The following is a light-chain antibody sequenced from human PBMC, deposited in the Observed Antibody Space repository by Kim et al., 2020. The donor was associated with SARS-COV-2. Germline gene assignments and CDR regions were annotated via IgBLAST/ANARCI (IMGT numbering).Light chain of an antibody. V-gene: IGLV2-8*01. Sequence: QSALTQPPSASGSPGQSVIISCAGTSNDVGGYNYVSWYQQHSGKAPKLIIYEVSKRPSGVPDRFSGSRSGNTAFLTVSGLQAEDEAEYHCYSYVGSHNFVFGTGTKVTVL. J-gene: IGLJ1*01. CDR1: SNDVGGYNY. CDR3: YSYVGSHNFV. CDR2: EVS.